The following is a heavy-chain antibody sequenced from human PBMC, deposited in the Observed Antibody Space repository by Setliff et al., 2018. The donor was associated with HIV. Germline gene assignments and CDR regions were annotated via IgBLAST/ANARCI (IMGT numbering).Heavy chain of an antibody. J-gene: IGHJ4*02. CDR2: INPKSDGT. CDR3: ARGMDYFDTSGYYQYYFDY. Sequence: ASVKVSCKASGYTFTSYYMHWVRRAPGQGLEWMGWINPKSDGTNYAQKFQGWITMTRDTSISTAYMELSRLRSDDTAVYYCARGMDYFDTSGYYQYYFDYWGQGTLVTVSS. CDR1: GYTFTSYY. D-gene: IGHD3-22*01. V-gene: IGHV1-2*04.